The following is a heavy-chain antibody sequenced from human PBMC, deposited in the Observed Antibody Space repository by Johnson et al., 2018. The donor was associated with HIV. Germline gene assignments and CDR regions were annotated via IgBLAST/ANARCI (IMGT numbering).Heavy chain of an antibody. CDR2: IGTAGDT. CDR3: ARARCSSTSCYDAFDI. J-gene: IGHJ3*02. V-gene: IGHV3-13*01. D-gene: IGHD2-2*01. CDR1: GFTFSSYD. Sequence: VQLVESGGGLVQPGGSLRLSCAASGFTFSSYDMHWVRQATGKGLEWVSAIGTAGDTYYPGSVKGRFTISRENAKNSLYLQMNSLRAGDTAVYYCARARCSSTSCYDAFDIWGQGTMVTGSS.